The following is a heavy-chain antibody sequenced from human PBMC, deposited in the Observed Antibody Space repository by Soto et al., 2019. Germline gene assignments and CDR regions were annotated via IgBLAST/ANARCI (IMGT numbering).Heavy chain of an antibody. CDR1: GFTLSDYY. V-gene: IGHV3-11*01. CDR2: IGSSGSTK. Sequence: QVQLVESGGGLVKPGGSLRLSCAASGFTLSDYYMSWIRQAPGKGLEWLSYIGSSGSTKNYADSVKGRFTISRDNAKNSLYLQMSSLRAEDTAVYYCARDQLVLGPDYAYDIWGQGTMVTVSS. J-gene: IGHJ3*02. D-gene: IGHD6-6*01. CDR3: ARDQLVLGPDYAYDI.